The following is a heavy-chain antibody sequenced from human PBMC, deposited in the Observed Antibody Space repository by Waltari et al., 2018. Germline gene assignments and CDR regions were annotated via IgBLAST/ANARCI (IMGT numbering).Heavy chain of an antibody. CDR2: IIPIVGTA. CDR3: ARGNRGNIVATIGALDY. CDR1: GGTFSSYA. J-gene: IGHJ4*02. V-gene: IGHV1-69*12. D-gene: IGHD5-12*01. Sequence: QVQLVQSGAEVKKPGSSVKVSCKASGGTFSSYAISWVRQAPGQGLEWMGGIIPIVGTANYGQKFQGRVTITADESTSTAYMELSSLRSEDTAVYYCARGNRGNIVATIGALDYWGQGTLVTVSS.